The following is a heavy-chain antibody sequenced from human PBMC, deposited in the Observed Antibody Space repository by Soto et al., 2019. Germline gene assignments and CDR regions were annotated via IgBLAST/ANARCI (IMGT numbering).Heavy chain of an antibody. D-gene: IGHD6-19*01. V-gene: IGHV3-21*01. CDR1: GFTFSSYS. CDR3: ARDRSGQWLEKDYYYYGMDV. CDR2: ISSSSSYI. Sequence: GGSLRLSCAASGFTFSSYSMNWVRQAPGKGLEWVSSISSSSSYIYYADSVKGRFTISRDNAKNSLYLQMNSLRAEDTAVYYCARDRSGQWLEKDYYYYGMDVWGQGTTVTVSS. J-gene: IGHJ6*02.